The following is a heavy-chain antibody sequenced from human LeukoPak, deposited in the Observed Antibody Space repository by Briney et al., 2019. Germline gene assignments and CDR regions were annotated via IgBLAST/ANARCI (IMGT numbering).Heavy chain of an antibody. D-gene: IGHD4-23*01. J-gene: IGHJ4*02. Sequence: SQTLSLTCTVSGGSISSGDYYWSWIRQPPGKGLEWIGYIYYSGSTYYNPSLKSRVTISVDTSKNQFSLKLSSVTAADTAVYYCARAPLYSGTLDYWGQGTLVTVPS. CDR3: ARAPLYSGTLDY. CDR1: GGSISSGDYY. V-gene: IGHV4-30-4*01. CDR2: IYYSGST.